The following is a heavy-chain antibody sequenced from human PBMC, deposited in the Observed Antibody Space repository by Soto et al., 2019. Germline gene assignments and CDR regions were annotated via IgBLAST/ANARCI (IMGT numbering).Heavy chain of an antibody. CDR2: IYPGDSDT. V-gene: IGHV5-51*01. CDR3: ARLAHDSGGALYYFDY. D-gene: IGHD3-22*01. J-gene: IGHJ4*02. CDR1: GYNFINSW. Sequence: LGETLKISCKGSGYNFINSWIGWVRQMPGKGLEWMGIIYPGDSDTRYSPSFQDQVTISADKSVATAYLHWSSLKASDTAMYYCARLAHDSGGALYYFDYWGQGTLVTVSS.